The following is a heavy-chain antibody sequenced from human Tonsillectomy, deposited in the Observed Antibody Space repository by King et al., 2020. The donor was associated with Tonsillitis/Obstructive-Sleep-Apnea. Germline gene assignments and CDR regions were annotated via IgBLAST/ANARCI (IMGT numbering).Heavy chain of an antibody. D-gene: IGHD6-13*01. CDR1: GFTFSSYA. CDR3: ANDGAKSGAAVHLLRILYYYSYMDV. Sequence: VQLVESGGGLVQPGGSLRLSCAASGFTFSSYAMTWVRQAPGKGLEWVSAISGSGGTTYYADSVKGRFTISRDNSKNTLYLQMNSLRAEDTAVYFCANDGAKSGAAVHLLRILYYYSYMDVWGKGTTVTVSS. V-gene: IGHV3-23*04. CDR2: ISGSGGTT. J-gene: IGHJ6*03.